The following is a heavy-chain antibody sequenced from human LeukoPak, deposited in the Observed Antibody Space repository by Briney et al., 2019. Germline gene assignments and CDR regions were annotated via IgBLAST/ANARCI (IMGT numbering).Heavy chain of an antibody. J-gene: IGHJ4*02. CDR1: GFTLSSYW. CDR3: GRINYNGDY. D-gene: IGHD3-10*01. CDR2: TNEDGSYA. V-gene: IGHV3-74*01. Sequence: GGSLRLSCAASGFTLSSYWVHWVRQPPGKGLMWLSRTNEDGSYADYADSVKGRFTISRDNAKNTVYLQMNSLRTEDTAVYFCGRINYNGDYWGQGTLVTVSS.